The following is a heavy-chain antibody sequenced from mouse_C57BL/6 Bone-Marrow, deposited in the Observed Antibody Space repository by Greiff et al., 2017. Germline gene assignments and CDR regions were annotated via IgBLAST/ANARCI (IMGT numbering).Heavy chain of an antibody. CDR1: GYSFTGYY. CDR3: AAWNYYGSSPVGYCDV. J-gene: IGHJ1*03. CDR2: INPSTGGT. V-gene: IGHV1-42*01. Sequence: VQLQQSGPELVKPGASVKISCKASGYSFTGYYMNWVKQSPEKSLEWIGEINPSTGGTTYNQKFKAKATLTVDKSSSTAYMQLKSLTSEDSAVYYCAAWNYYGSSPVGYCDVWGTGTTVTVSS. D-gene: IGHD1-1*01.